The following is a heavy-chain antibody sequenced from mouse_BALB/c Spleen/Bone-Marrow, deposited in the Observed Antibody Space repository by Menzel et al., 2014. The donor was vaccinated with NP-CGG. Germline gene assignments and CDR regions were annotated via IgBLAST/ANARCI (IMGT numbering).Heavy chain of an antibody. CDR1: GYAFSSYW. CDR3: AREDGSSPFAY. Sequence: VHLVESGAELVRPGSSVKISCKASGYAFSSYWMNWVKQRPGQGLEWIGQIYPGDGDTNYNGKFKGKATLTADKSSSTAYMQLSSLTSEDSAVYFCAREDGSSPFAYWGQGTLVTVSA. V-gene: IGHV1-80*01. CDR2: IYPGDGDT. D-gene: IGHD1-1*01. J-gene: IGHJ3*01.